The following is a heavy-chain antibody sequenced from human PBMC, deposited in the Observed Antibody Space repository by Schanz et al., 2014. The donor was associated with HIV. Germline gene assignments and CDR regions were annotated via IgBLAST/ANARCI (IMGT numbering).Heavy chain of an antibody. CDR2: VNPESGNT. CDR1: GYTFSDYA. D-gene: IGHD1-26*01. CDR3: VRAASFHFDKEGYYRNWYFDF. Sequence: QVQLVQSGPEVKKPRASVRVSCETSGYTFSDYAINWVRQAPGQGLEWMGWVNPESGNTGMADTFLGRLSLTRFTSTGTAYMELDSLRAEDTAIYYCVRAASFHFDKEGYYRNWYFDFWGRGTLVAVSS. V-gene: IGHV1-8*02. J-gene: IGHJ2*01.